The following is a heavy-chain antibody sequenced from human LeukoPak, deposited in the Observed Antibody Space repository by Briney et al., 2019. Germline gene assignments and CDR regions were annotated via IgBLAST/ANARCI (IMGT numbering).Heavy chain of an antibody. CDR1: GYTFTGYY. J-gene: IGHJ4*02. D-gene: IGHD3-10*01. CDR2: INPNSGGT. CDR3: ARDRAGSQLDY. V-gene: IGHV1-2*02. Sequence: ASVKVSCKASGYTFTGYYMHWVRQGPGQGLEWMGWINPNSGGTNYAEKFQGRVTMTRDTSISTAYMELSRLRSDDTAVYYCARDRAGSQLDYWGQGTLVTVSS.